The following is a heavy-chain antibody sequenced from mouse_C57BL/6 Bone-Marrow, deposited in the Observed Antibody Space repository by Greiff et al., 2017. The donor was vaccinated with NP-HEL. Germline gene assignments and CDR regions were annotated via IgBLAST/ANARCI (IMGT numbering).Heavy chain of an antibody. CDR3: ASGFYYGYYLAY. V-gene: IGHV14-3*01. CDR1: GFNIKNNY. J-gene: IGHJ3*01. CDR2: IDPENGNT. D-gene: IGHD2-1*01. Sequence: EVQLQQSVAELVRPGASVKLSCTASGFNIKNNYMHWVKQRPEQGLEWIGRIDPENGNTKYDPKFQGKATITVDPYSSTAYLQLSSLTSEDSAIYYCASGFYYGYYLAYWGQGTTLTVSA.